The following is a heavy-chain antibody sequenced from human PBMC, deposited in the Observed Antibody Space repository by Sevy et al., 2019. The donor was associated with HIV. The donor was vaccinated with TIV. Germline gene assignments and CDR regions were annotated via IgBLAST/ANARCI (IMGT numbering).Heavy chain of an antibody. Sequence: GGSLRLSCAASGFTFSNYAMSWVRQAPGKGLEWVSAISGSGGSTYYADSVKGRFTISRDNSKNTLYLQMNGLRAEDTAVYYCAKIRMGSSWYYFDYWGQGTLVTVSS. D-gene: IGHD6-13*01. J-gene: IGHJ4*02. CDR1: GFTFSNYA. V-gene: IGHV3-23*01. CDR2: ISGSGGST. CDR3: AKIRMGSSWYYFDY.